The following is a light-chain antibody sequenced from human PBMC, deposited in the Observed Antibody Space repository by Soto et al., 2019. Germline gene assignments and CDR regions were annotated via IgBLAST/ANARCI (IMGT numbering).Light chain of an antibody. V-gene: IGLV2-14*01. CDR1: SSDVGGYDY. Sequence: QSALTQPASVSGSPGQSITISCTGTSSDVGGYDYVSWYQQHPGKAPKFMIYEVTNRPSGVSHRFSGSKSGNTASLTISGLQAEDEADYYCCSYAGNYGYVFGAGTKVTVL. J-gene: IGLJ1*01. CDR2: EVT. CDR3: CSYAGNYGYV.